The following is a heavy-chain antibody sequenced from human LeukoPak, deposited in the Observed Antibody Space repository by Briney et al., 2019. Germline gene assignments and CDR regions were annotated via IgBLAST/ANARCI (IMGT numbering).Heavy chain of an antibody. D-gene: IGHD2-15*01. CDR1: GFTFSSYA. J-gene: IGHJ1*01. CDR2: ISGSGGST. CDR3: AKVSIVVVVAATPEYFQH. Sequence: GGSLRLSCAASGFTFSSYAMSWVGQAPGKGLGWVSAISGSGGSTYYADSVKGRFTISRDNSKNTLYLQMNSLRAEDTAVYYCAKVSIVVVVAATPEYFQHWGQGTLVTVSS. V-gene: IGHV3-23*01.